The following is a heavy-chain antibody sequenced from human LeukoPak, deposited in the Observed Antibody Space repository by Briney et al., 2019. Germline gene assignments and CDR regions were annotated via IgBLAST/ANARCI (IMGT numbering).Heavy chain of an antibody. CDR3: AKDPNGDYIGAFDA. D-gene: IGHD2-8*01. CDR1: GFTFTSYS. CDR2: ITGNSGTT. V-gene: IGHV3-23*01. Sequence: PGGSLRLSCAASGFTFTSYSMNWVRQAPGKGLEWVSSITGNSGTTKYADSVRGRFTMSRDNSRNTLYLQMDSLRAEDTAVYYCAKDPNGDYIGAFDAWGQGTMVIVSS. J-gene: IGHJ3*01.